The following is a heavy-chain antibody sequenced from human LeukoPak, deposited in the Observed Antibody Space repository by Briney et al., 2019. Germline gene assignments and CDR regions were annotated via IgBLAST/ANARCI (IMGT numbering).Heavy chain of an antibody. V-gene: IGHV1-2*02. J-gene: IGHJ4*02. CDR3: AREWDYYAF. CDR2: INPKSGDT. Sequence: ASVKVSCKASGYTFTDYYMHWVRQAPGQGLEWMGWINPKSGDTRYAQKFQGRVTMARDTSITTAYMDLSSLRSDDTAVYFCAREWDYYAFWGQGTLVTVSS. CDR1: GYTFTDYY.